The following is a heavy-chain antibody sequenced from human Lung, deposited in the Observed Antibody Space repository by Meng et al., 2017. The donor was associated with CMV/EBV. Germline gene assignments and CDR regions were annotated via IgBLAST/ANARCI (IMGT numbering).Heavy chain of an antibody. D-gene: IGHD3-22*01. CDR1: GFTFSKYG. Sequence: GGSLRLXCAASGFTFSKYGMHWVRQTPGKGLEWVAVIWYDGSKKYYADSVRGRFTISRDDSRDTLGLQMNSLRVEDTAIYYCCRVYESGYPAFGIWGQGTLVTVSS. CDR2: IWYDGSKK. CDR3: CRVYESGYPAFGI. J-gene: IGHJ3*02. V-gene: IGHV3-33*03.